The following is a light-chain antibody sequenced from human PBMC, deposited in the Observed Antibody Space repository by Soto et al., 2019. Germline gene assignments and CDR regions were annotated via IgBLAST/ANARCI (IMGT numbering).Light chain of an antibody. V-gene: IGKV1-5*03. CDR2: KAS. J-gene: IGKJ4*01. CDR1: QSISSW. CDR3: QQYNSYPLT. Sequence: DIQMTQSPSTLSASVGDSVTITFRASQSISSWLAWYQQKPGKAPKLLIYKASSLESGVPSRFSGSGSGTEFTLTISSLQPDDFATYYCQQYNSYPLTFGGGTKVDIK.